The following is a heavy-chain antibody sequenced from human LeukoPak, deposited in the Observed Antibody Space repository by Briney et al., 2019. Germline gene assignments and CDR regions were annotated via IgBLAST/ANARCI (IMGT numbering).Heavy chain of an antibody. CDR2: ISYSGST. V-gene: IGHV4-39*01. J-gene: IGHJ4*02. D-gene: IGHD4-17*01. CDR3: ARHRRTVTTQIFDY. Sequence: SETLSLTCTVSGGSIASSTYYWDWIRQPPGKGLEWIGLISYSGSTFYNPSLKSRVTISVDTSKNQFSLKLSSVTAADTAVCYCARHRRTVTTQIFDYWGQGTLVTVSS. CDR1: GGSIASSTYY.